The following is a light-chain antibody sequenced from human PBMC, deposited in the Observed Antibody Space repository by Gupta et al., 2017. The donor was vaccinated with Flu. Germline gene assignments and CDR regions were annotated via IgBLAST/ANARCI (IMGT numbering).Light chain of an antibody. V-gene: IGLV2-11*01. CDR2: NIN. CDR3: CSYEGSSHSQV. CDR1: RRDVGGYKY. Sequence: QSALTQPRSVSGSPGQSVTISCTGTRRDVGGYKYVSWYRQNAGKAPKLMIYNINKRPSGVPDRFSGSRSGNTASLNISGLQAEDEADDYCCSYEGSSHSQVFGTGTRVTVL. J-gene: IGLJ1*01.